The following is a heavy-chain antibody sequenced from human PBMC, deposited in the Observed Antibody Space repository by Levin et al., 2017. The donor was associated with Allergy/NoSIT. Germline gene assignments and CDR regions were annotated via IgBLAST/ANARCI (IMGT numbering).Heavy chain of an antibody. CDR1: GFTFSDYV. V-gene: IGHV3-30*02. CDR2: IWYDGSKK. CDR3: AKVGDYATFDN. D-gene: IGHD2-8*01. Sequence: PGGSLRLSCAASGFTFSDYVMHWVRQAPGKGLEWVAVIWYDGSKKYYADSVKGRFTISRDNSKNTLSLQMNSLRAEDTALYYCAKVGDYATFDNWGQGTLVTVSS. J-gene: IGHJ4*02.